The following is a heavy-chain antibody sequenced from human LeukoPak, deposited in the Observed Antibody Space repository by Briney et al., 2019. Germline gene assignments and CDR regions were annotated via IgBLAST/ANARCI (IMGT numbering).Heavy chain of an antibody. CDR3: ATGWKAAAGTGY. CDR1: GYTITDLS. Sequence: ATVKVSCTVSGYTITDLSLHWVRQPPGKGHEWMGGFDPEDGETIYAQKFQGRVTMTEDTSTDTAYMEVSSLGSEDTAVVYCATGWKAAAGTGYWGQGTLVTVSS. J-gene: IGHJ4*02. D-gene: IGHD6-13*01. CDR2: FDPEDGET. V-gene: IGHV1-24*01.